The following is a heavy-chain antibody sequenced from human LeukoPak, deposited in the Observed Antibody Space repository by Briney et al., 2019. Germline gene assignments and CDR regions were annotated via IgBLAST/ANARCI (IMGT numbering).Heavy chain of an antibody. CDR3: AIQPWGSGNNWYFDL. CDR2: ISPNSGGT. J-gene: IGHJ2*01. V-gene: IGHV1-2*02. D-gene: IGHD7-27*01. CDR1: GYTFTAYY. Sequence: ASVKVSCKASGYTFTAYYIHWVRQAPGRGLEWMGWISPNSGGTDYAQKFKGRVTMTRDTSISTTYVELSSLTSDDTAVYYCAIQPWGSGNNWYFDLWGRGTLVTVSS.